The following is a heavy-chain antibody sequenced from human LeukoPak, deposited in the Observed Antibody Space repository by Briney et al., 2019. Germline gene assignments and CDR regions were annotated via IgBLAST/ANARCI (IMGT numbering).Heavy chain of an antibody. V-gene: IGHV4-39*01. CDR2: IYYSGST. Sequence: PSETLSLTCTVSGGSISSSVCYWGWIRQPPGKGLEWIGSIYYSGSTYYNPSLKSRVTISVDTSKNQFSLKMNSVNAADTAVYYCARAYSGSYGTFDYWGQGTLVTVSS. CDR3: ARAYSGSYGTFDY. J-gene: IGHJ4*02. CDR1: GGSISSSVCY. D-gene: IGHD1-26*01.